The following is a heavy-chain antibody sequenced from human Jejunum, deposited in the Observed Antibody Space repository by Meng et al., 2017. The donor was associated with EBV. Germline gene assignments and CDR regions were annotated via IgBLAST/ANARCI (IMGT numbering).Heavy chain of an antibody. CDR2: IYYSGST. CDR3: AGLRYSGYDRAFDY. V-gene: IGHV4-61*01. D-gene: IGHD5-12*01. CDR1: GGSVNSGNVY. J-gene: IGHJ4*02. Sequence: QLQLQGSGPGLVKPSETLSLPCTVSGGSVNSGNVYWSWTRQPPGKGLEWIGYIYYSGSTNYIPSLKSRVTISLDTSKNQFSLKLSSVTAADTAVYYCAGLRYSGYDRAFDYWGQGALVTVSS.